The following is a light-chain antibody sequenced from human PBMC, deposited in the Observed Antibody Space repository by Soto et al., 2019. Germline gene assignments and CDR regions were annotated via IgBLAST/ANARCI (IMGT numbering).Light chain of an antibody. Sequence: SYELTQPPSVSVAPGQTARITWGGNNLGSKSVHLYQQKPGQAPVLVVYDDSDRPSGIPERFSGSNSGNTATLTISRVEAGDEADYYCQVWDSSSDHVVFGGGTKVTVL. CDR1: NLGSKS. V-gene: IGLV3-21*02. CDR2: DDS. J-gene: IGLJ2*01. CDR3: QVWDSSSDHVV.